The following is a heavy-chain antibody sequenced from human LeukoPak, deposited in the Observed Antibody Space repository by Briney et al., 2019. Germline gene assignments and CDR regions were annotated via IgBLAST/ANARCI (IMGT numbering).Heavy chain of an antibody. Sequence: GGSLRLSCAASGFTVSGNYMSWVRQAPGKGLEWVSVIYSGGSTYYADSVKGRFTISRDNSKNTLYLQMNSLRAEDTAVYYCARATAAAANDYWGQGTLVTVSS. D-gene: IGHD6-13*01. V-gene: IGHV3-66*01. CDR2: IYSGGST. CDR3: ARATAAAANDY. CDR1: GFTVSGNY. J-gene: IGHJ4*02.